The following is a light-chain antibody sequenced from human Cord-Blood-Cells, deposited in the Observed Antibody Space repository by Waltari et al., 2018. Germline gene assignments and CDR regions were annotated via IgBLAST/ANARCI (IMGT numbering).Light chain of an antibody. CDR3: SSYTSSSTYV. Sequence: TISCTGTSSDVGGYNYVSWYQQHPGKAPKLMIYEVSNRPSGVSNRFSGSKSGNTASLTISGLQAEDKADYYCSSYTSSSTYVFGTGTKVTVL. CDR2: EVS. J-gene: IGLJ1*01. V-gene: IGLV2-14*01. CDR1: SSDVGGYNY.